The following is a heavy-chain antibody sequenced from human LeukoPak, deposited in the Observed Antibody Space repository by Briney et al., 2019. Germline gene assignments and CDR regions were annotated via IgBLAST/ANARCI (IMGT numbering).Heavy chain of an antibody. V-gene: IGHV4-4*07. Sequence: SETLSLTCTVSGGSISSYYWSWVRQPAGKGLEWIGRIYTSGRTNYNPSLKSRVTMSVDTSKNQFSLKLSSVTAADTAVYYCARTKGGYDSFWFDPWGQGTLVTVSS. CDR3: ARTKGGYDSFWFDP. D-gene: IGHD5-12*01. J-gene: IGHJ5*02. CDR2: IYTSGRT. CDR1: GGSISSYY.